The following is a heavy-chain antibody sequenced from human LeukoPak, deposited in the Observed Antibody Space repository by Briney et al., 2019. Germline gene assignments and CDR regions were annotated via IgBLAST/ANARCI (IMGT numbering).Heavy chain of an antibody. Sequence: ASVKVSCKASGYTFTGYYLHWVRQAPGQGLEWMGGIIPIFGTANYAQKFQGRVTITADESTSTAYMELSSLRSEDTAVYYCARADGNKDAFDVWGQGTMVTVSS. J-gene: IGHJ3*01. CDR3: ARADGNKDAFDV. V-gene: IGHV1-69*13. CDR1: GYTFTGYY. CDR2: IIPIFGTA. D-gene: IGHD1-1*01.